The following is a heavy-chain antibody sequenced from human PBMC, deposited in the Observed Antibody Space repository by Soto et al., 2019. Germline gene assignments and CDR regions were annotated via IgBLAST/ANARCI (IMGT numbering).Heavy chain of an antibody. J-gene: IGHJ6*02. CDR2: ISYDGSNK. CDR3: ARDKGGYGSFYYYGMDV. CDR1: GFTFSSYA. Sequence: QVQLVESGGGVVQPGRSLRLSCAASGFTFSSYAMHWVRQAPGKGLEWVAVISYDGSNKYYADSVKGRFTISRDNSKNTLYLQMNSLRAEDTAVYYCARDKGGYGSFYYYGMDVWGQGTTVTVSS. V-gene: IGHV3-30-3*01. D-gene: IGHD5-18*01.